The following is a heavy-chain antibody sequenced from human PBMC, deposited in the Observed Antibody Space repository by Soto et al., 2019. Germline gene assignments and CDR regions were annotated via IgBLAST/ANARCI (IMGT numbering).Heavy chain of an antibody. CDR2: IIPLFGTT. Sequence: ASLKVSWKASGGTCSTYSINWVRQAPGQGLEWMGGIIPLFGTTNYAQKVKGRVTITADESTSTAYMELSSLRAEDAAVYYCARGATNGSSSYFWFDTWGQGTLVPVSP. CDR3: ARGATNGSSSYFWFDT. D-gene: IGHD6-6*01. V-gene: IGHV1-69*13. J-gene: IGHJ5*02. CDR1: GGTCSTYS.